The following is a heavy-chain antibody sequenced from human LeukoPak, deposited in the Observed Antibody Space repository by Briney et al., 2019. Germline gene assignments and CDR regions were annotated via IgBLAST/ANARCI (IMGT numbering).Heavy chain of an antibody. D-gene: IGHD3-3*01. V-gene: IGHV3-23*01. Sequence: PGGSPRLSCASSGFSFSDSAVSWVRHSPGEGLKWVSSISDTGGRTYYADSVKGRFTITRDNSRNTVNLQMNGLRADDTARYYCAKGGQDFDFWRFDLWGQGILVIVSS. CDR1: GFSFSDSA. CDR3: AKGGQDFDFWRFDL. CDR2: ISDTGGRT. J-gene: IGHJ5*02.